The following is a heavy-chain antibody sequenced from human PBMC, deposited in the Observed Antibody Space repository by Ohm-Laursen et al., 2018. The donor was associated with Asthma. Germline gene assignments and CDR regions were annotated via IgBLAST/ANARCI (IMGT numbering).Heavy chain of an antibody. CDR2: ISTASTFI. CDR3: TRGGHYGSYFDY. CDR1: GYSFSLYS. V-gene: IGHV3-21*01. D-gene: IGHD4-17*01. J-gene: IGHJ4*02. Sequence: SLRLSCAASGYSFSLYSIHWIRQAPGKGLQWVASISTASTFIYYADSVRGRFTISRDNAKNTLYLQMNSLRAEDTAVYYCTRGGHYGSYFDYWGQGTLVTVSS.